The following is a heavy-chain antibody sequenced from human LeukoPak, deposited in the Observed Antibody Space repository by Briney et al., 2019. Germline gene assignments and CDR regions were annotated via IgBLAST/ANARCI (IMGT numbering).Heavy chain of an antibody. CDR1: GGSISSYY. CDR2: IYYSGST. CDR3: ARAPVSTAYLHYYSMDV. Sequence: SETLSLTCTVSGGSISSYYWGWIRQPPGKGLEWIGYIYYSGSTNYKSSLRGRVTISVDTSKNQFSLKLSSVTAADTAVYYCARAPVSTAYLHYYSMDVWGKGTMVTVSS. D-gene: IGHD3-16*01. V-gene: IGHV4-59*12. J-gene: IGHJ6*04.